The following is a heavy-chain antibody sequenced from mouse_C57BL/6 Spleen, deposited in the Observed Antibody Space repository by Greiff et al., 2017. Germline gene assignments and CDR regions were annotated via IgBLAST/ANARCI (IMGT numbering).Heavy chain of an antibody. D-gene: IGHD3-3*01. CDR1: GYTFPSYG. CDR2: IYPRSGNT. J-gene: IGHJ2*01. CDR3: ARGDGDLFDY. V-gene: IGHV1-81*01. Sequence: VQRVESGAELARPGASVKLSCKASGYTFPSYGISWVKQRTGQGLEWIGEIYPRSGNTYYDEKFKGKATLTADKSSSTAYMELRSLTSEDSAVYFCARGDGDLFDYWGQGTTLTVSS.